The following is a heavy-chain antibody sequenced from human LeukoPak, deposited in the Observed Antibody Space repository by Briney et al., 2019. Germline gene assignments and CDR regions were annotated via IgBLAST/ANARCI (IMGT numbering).Heavy chain of an antibody. Sequence: PGGSLRLSCAASGFTFSSYWMHWVRHAPGKGLVCVSRIKADGSSTSYADSVKGRFTISRDNVKNTLYLQMNSLRAEDTSVYYCARDREVNYIYYYMDVWGKGTTVTVSS. D-gene: IGHD4-11*01. CDR2: IKADGSST. CDR3: ARDREVNYIYYYMDV. J-gene: IGHJ6*03. V-gene: IGHV3-74*01. CDR1: GFTFSSYW.